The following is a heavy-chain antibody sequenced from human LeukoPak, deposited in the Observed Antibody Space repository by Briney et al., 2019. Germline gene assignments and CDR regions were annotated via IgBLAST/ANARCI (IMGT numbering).Heavy chain of an antibody. CDR2: IYYSGNT. CDR1: GGSISSTSYY. Sequence: SETLSLTCTVSGGSISSTSYYWGWIRQPPGKGLEWIGSIYYSGNTYYNPSLKSRVTISVDTSKNQFSLKLSSVTAADTAVYYCARTGEGFDYWGQGTLVTVSS. J-gene: IGHJ4*02. D-gene: IGHD3-10*01. V-gene: IGHV4-39*07. CDR3: ARTGEGFDY.